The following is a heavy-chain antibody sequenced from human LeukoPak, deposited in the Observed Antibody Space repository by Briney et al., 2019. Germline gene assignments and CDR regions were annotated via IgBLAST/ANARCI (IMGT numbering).Heavy chain of an antibody. J-gene: IGHJ4*02. Sequence: GGSLRLSCTTSGFTFGDYAMSWVRQAPGKGLEWVGFIRSIAYGGTTEYAASVKGRFTISRADSKSIAYLQMNSLKNEDTAVYYCARDLARRYYDSSGYYYGSNWGQGTLVTVSS. CDR2: IRSIAYGGTT. CDR3: ARDLARRYYDSSGYYYGSN. V-gene: IGHV3-49*04. CDR1: GFTFGDYA. D-gene: IGHD3-22*01.